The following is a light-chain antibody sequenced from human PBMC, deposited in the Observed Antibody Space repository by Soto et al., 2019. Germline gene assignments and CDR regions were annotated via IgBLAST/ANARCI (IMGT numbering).Light chain of an antibody. CDR1: QSVDIN. CDR2: GAS. Sequence: EIVLTQSPSTLSVSPGDRVPLSCRASQSVDINLAWYQQRPGQAPRLLVYGASTMDTDMPARFSGRGSGTEFTLTINSLQSDDFAVYYCQQYRNWPRTFGQGTKVDIK. V-gene: IGKV3-15*01. J-gene: IGKJ1*01. CDR3: QQYRNWPRT.